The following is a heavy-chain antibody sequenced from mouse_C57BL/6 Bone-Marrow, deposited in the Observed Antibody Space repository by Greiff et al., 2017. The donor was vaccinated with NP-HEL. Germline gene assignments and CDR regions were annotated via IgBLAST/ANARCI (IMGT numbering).Heavy chain of an antibody. Sequence: VKLQQSGAELVRPGASVTLSCKASGYTFTDYEMHWVKQTPVHGLEWIGAIDPETGGTAYNQKFKGKAILTADKSSSTAYMELRSLTSEDSAVYYCTRPYYSIPYAMDYWGQGTSVTVSS. V-gene: IGHV1-15*01. CDR3: TRPYYSIPYAMDY. J-gene: IGHJ4*01. D-gene: IGHD2-5*01. CDR2: IDPETGGT. CDR1: GYTFTDYE.